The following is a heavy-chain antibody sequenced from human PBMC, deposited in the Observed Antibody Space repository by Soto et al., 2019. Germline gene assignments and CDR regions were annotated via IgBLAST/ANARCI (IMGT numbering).Heavy chain of an antibody. CDR3: ARGGSRRLQLLLVFDS. J-gene: IGHJ4*02. CDR1: GGTFSSYA. V-gene: IGHV1-69*13. CDR2: IIPIFGTA. Sequence: GTSVKASCKASGGTFSSYAISWVRQATGQGLEWMGGIIPIFGTANYAQKFQGRVTITADESTSTAYMELSGLRAEDTAVYYCARGGSRRLQLLLVFDSWGQGTLVTVSS. D-gene: IGHD1-1*01.